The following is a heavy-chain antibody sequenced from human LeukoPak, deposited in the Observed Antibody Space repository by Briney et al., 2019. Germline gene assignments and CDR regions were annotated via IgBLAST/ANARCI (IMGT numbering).Heavy chain of an antibody. CDR2: IYNSANT. V-gene: IGHV4-59*01. D-gene: IGHD3-22*01. CDR3: ARAGTTYYYDDHVFDI. CDR1: GCTISNYY. J-gene: IGHJ3*02. Sequence: SETLSLTCTVSGCTISNYYWSWIRQPPGKGLEWIGHIYNSANTHYNPSLQSRVTISVDTSKNQFSLRLSSVTAADTAVYYCARAGTTYYYDDHVFDIWGQGTTITVSS.